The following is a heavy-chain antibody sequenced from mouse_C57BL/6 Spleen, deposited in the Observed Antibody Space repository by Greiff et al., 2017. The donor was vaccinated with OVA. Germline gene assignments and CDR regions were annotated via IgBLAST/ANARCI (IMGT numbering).Heavy chain of an antibody. Sequence: QVQLQQPGAELVKPGASVKMSCKASGYTFTSYWITWVKQRPGQGLAWIGDIYPGSGSTNYNEKFKSKATLTADKSSSTAYMQLSSLTSEDSAVYYGGRGYITTVVSPFDYWGQGTTLTVSS. D-gene: IGHD1-1*01. J-gene: IGHJ2*01. V-gene: IGHV1-55*01. CDR3: GRGYITTVVSPFDY. CDR1: GYTFTSYW. CDR2: IYPGSGST.